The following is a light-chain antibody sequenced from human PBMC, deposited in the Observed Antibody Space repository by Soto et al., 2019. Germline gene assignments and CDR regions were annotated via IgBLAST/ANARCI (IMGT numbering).Light chain of an antibody. V-gene: IGLV1-40*01. J-gene: IGLJ2*01. Sequence: QSVLTQPPSVSGAPGQRVTISCTGSSSNIGAGYDVHWYQQLPGTAPKLLISGNSNRPSGVTDRFSGSKSGTSAALAITGLQAEDEAYYYCQSYDSSLSAYVVFGGGTKLTVL. CDR3: QSYDSSLSAYVV. CDR1: SSNIGAGYD. CDR2: GNS.